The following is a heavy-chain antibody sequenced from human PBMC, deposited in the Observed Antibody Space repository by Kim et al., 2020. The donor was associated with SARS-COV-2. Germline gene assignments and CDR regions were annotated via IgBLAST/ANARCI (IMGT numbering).Heavy chain of an antibody. J-gene: IGHJ4*02. Sequence: ASVKVSCKASGYTFTSYAMNWVRQAPGQGLEWMGWINTNTGNPTYAQGFTGRFVFSLDTSVSTAYLQISSLKAEDTAVYYCARDRISSSWDAPFDRNFDYWGQGTLVTVSS. CDR3: ARDRISSSWDAPFDRNFDY. V-gene: IGHV7-4-1*02. CDR1: GYTFTSYA. D-gene: IGHD6-13*01. CDR2: INTNTGNP.